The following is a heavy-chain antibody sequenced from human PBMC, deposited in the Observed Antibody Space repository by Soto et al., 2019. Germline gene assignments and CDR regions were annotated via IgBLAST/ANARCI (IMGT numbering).Heavy chain of an antibody. CDR1: GGSASSGSYY. D-gene: IGHD3-10*01. CDR2: IYYSGST. J-gene: IGHJ6*02. V-gene: IGHV4-61*01. CDR3: ARDREEVRPGGMDV. Sequence: SETLSLTCTVSGGSASSGSYYWSWIRQPPGKGLEWIGYIYYSGSTYYNPSLRSRVTISVDTSKNQFSLKLSSVTAADTAVYYCARDREEVRPGGMDVWGQGTTVTVSS.